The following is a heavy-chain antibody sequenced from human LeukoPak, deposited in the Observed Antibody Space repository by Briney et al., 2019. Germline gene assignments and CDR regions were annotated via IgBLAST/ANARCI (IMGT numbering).Heavy chain of an antibody. V-gene: IGHV3-53*01. J-gene: IGHJ4*02. CDR3: ARRAGAYSHPYDY. CDR2: IYSGTI. Sequence: RGSLRLSCTVSGFTVISNSMSWVRQARGKGLEWVSFIYSGTIHYSDSVKGRFTISRDNSKNTLYLQMNSLRAEDTAVYYCARRAGAYSHPYDYWGQGTLVTVSS. D-gene: IGHD4/OR15-4a*01. CDR1: GFTVISNS.